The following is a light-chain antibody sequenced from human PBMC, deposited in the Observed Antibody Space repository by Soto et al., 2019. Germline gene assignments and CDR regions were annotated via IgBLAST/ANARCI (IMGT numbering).Light chain of an antibody. CDR3: QQFGT. CDR2: KSS. J-gene: IGKJ1*01. Sequence: DLQMTQSPSPLSAPEGDRVTISCRASQSVSIWLAWYQQKPGRAPKLMFYKSSILESAVPSRFSGSGSGTEFTLTISSLQPDDFATYYCQQFGTFGPGTKVDIK. CDR1: QSVSIW. V-gene: IGKV1-5*03.